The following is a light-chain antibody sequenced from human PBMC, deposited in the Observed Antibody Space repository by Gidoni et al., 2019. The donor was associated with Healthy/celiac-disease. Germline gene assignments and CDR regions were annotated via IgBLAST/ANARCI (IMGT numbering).Light chain of an antibody. CDR1: QSISSY. CDR2: AAS. CDR3: QQSYSTPYT. V-gene: IGKV1-39*01. J-gene: IGKJ2*01. Sequence: DIQLTPSPSSLSASVGDRVTITCRASQSISSYLNWYQQKPGKAPKLLIYAASSLQSGGPSRFSGSGSGTDFTLTIRRLQPEDVATYYWQQSYSTPYTFGQXTKLEIK.